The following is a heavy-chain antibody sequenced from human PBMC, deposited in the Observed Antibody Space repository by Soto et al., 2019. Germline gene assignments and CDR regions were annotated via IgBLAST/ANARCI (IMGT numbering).Heavy chain of an antibody. CDR1: GYTFTSYG. Sequence: QVQLVQSGAEVKKPGASVKVSCKASGYTFTSYGISWVRQAPGQGLEWMGWISAYNGNTNYAQKIQGRVTMTTHTSPSTAYMELRSLRADDTPVYYCARAQLVIAATGTGWFDPWGQGTLVTVSS. J-gene: IGHJ5*02. CDR3: ARAQLVIAATGTGWFDP. D-gene: IGHD6-13*01. V-gene: IGHV1-18*01. CDR2: ISAYNGNT.